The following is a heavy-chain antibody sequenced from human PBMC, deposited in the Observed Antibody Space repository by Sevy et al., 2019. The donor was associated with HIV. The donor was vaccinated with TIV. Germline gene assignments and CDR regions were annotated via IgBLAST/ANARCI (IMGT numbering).Heavy chain of an antibody. J-gene: IGHJ4*02. CDR3: ARVVVYYDANYCDY. D-gene: IGHD3-22*01. CDR1: GFSFSQYS. V-gene: IGHV3-48*02. Sequence: GGSLRLSCAASGFSFSQYSMNWVRQAPGKGLEWLSYISGTSGTIYYAASVKGRFTISRDNAKNSVYLQMNSLRDEDTAVYYWARVVVYYDANYCDYWGQGALVTVSS. CDR2: ISGTSGTI.